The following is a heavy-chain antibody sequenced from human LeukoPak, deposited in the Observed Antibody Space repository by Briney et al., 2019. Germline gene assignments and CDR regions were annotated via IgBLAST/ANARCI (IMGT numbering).Heavy chain of an antibody. Sequence: PGGSLRLSCAASGFTFSSYGMHWVRQAPGKGLEWVAVISFDGSNKYYADSVKGRFTISRDSSKNTLYLQMNSLRAEDTAVYYCAKGRYYYDSSGYFDYWGQGILVTVSS. D-gene: IGHD3-22*01. CDR2: ISFDGSNK. CDR1: GFTFSSYG. CDR3: AKGRYYYDSSGYFDY. V-gene: IGHV3-30*18. J-gene: IGHJ4*02.